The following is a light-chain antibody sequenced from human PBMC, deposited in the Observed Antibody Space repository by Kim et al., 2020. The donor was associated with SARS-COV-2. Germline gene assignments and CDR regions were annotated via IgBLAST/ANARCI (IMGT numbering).Light chain of an antibody. CDR1: QNVATY. V-gene: IGKV3-11*01. CDR3: QQRHSWPLT. CDR2: DVS. Sequence: LSPGDRASLSCRASQNVATYLAGYQQRPGQAPRLLVYDVSNRATGIPDRFSGGGSGTDFTLTISSLEPEDFAVYYCQQRHSWPLTLGGGTKVDIK. J-gene: IGKJ4*01.